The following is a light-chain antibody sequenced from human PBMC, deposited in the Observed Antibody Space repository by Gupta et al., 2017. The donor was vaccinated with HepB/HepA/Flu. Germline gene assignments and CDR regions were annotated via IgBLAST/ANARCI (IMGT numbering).Light chain of an antibody. Sequence: EIVMTQSPATLSVSPGERATLSCRASPSISSNLAWYQQKPGQAPRLLIYVASNGARGDPDWFSGSGCATEFTLTSSLRQYEDFAVYYVQHDHASYTFGQGTKLEIK. CDR2: VAS. CDR1: PSISSN. CDR3: QHDHASYT. J-gene: IGKJ2*01. V-gene: IGKV3D-15*03.